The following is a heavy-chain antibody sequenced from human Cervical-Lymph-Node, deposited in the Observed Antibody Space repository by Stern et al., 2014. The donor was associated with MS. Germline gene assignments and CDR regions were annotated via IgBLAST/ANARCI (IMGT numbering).Heavy chain of an antibody. CDR2: IYPYDSDT. Sequence: EVPLVQSGAEVKKPGESLKISCKLSGYSFTIYYIALARKLPWKGLEWMGVIYPYDSDTTYSPSFQGQVTISADKSIPTAYLQWSSLRASDTAMYYCARHVQGFDYWGQGTLVTVSS. CDR3: ARHVQGFDY. CDR1: GYSFTIYY. V-gene: IGHV5-51*01. J-gene: IGHJ4*02.